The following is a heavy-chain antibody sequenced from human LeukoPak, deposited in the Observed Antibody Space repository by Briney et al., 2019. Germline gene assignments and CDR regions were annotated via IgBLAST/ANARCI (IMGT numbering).Heavy chain of an antibody. CDR2: INPNSGGT. V-gene: IGHV1-2*02. Sequence: GASVKVSCKASGYTFTGYYMHWVRQAPGQGLEWMGWINPNSGGTNYAQKFQGRVTMTRDTSISTAYMELRSLRSDDTAVYYCARDRDSLPNWGPYWYFDLWGRGTLVTVSS. CDR1: GYTFTGYY. CDR3: ARDRDSLPNWGPYWYFDL. D-gene: IGHD7-27*01. J-gene: IGHJ2*01.